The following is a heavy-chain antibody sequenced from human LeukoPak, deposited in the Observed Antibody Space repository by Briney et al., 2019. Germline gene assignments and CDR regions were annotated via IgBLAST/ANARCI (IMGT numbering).Heavy chain of an antibody. CDR1: GFTFSSYA. D-gene: IGHD1-14*01. Sequence: GGSLRLSCAASGFTFSSYAMSWVRQAPGKGLEWVSSISVSGTYTYYADSVKGRFTISRDNSKDTLYLQMNSLRAEDTAVYYCARNHHYYYVMDVWGQGTTVTVSS. CDR3: ARNHHYYYVMDV. V-gene: IGHV3-23*01. CDR2: ISVSGTYT. J-gene: IGHJ6*02.